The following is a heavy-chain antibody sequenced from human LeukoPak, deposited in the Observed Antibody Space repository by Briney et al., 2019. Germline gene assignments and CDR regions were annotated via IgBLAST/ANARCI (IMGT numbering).Heavy chain of an antibody. D-gene: IGHD3-3*01. J-gene: IGHJ4*02. CDR2: IKSKSDGGTT. CDR1: GFTFTNAW. Sequence: GGSLRLSCATSGFTFTNAWMSWVRQAPGKGLEWVCRIKSKSDGGTTDHAAPVKGRFTISRDDSKNTLYLQMNSLKTEDTAVYYCTADEWNWGQGTLVTVSS. V-gene: IGHV3-15*01. CDR3: TADEWN.